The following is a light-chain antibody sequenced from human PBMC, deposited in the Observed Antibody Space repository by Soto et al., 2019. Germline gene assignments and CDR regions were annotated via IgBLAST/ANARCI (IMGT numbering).Light chain of an antibody. CDR1: QSVSSTY. CDR3: QKYGSSPRT. J-gene: IGKJ1*01. V-gene: IGKV3-20*01. Sequence: EIVLTQSPGTLSLSPGERATLSCRASQSVSSTYLAWYQQKPGQAPRLLIYGASSRATGIPDRFSGSGSGTDFTLTTSRLESADFAVYYCQKYGSSPRTFGQEPKVDIK. CDR2: GAS.